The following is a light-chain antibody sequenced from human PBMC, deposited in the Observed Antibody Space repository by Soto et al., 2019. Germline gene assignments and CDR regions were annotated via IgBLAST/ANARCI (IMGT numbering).Light chain of an antibody. CDR3: HQYGSSPLT. J-gene: IGKJ1*01. Sequence: EIVLTQSPGTLSLSPGERATLSCRSSQSVSSSYLAWYQQKPGQAPRLLIYAASSRAAGIPDRFSGSGSETDFTLTISRLEPEDFAVYYCHQYGSSPLTFGQGTKVEIK. CDR2: AAS. V-gene: IGKV3-20*01. CDR1: QSVSSSY.